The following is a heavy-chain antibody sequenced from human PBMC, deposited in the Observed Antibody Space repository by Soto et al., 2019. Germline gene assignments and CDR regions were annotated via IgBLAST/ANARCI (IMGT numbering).Heavy chain of an antibody. CDR3: ARVERFLEWFATYYYYYGMDV. D-gene: IGHD3-3*01. V-gene: IGHV1-8*01. J-gene: IGHJ6*02. CDR1: GYTFDSYD. Sequence: GASVAVSWAACGYTFDSYDRRCVQQAPGQRPEWMGWMNPNSGNTGYAQKFQGRVTMTRNTSISTACMELSSLRSEDTAVYYCARVERFLEWFATYYYYYGMDVWGQGTTVT. CDR2: MNPNSGNT.